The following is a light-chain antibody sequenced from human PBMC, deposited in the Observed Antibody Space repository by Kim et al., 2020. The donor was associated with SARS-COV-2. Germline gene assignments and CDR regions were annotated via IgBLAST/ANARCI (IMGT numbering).Light chain of an antibody. J-gene: IGKJ5*01. Sequence: EGANSSCGDRQSVSSNVAWYRQNPDQAPGLLIYGTSKRATGIPARFSGMGSGIEFTLTFSSVQSEDFAVYYSQQYNNWAPFTFGQGTRREIK. CDR2: GTS. CDR3: QQYNNWAPFT. V-gene: IGKV3-15*01. CDR1: QSVSSN.